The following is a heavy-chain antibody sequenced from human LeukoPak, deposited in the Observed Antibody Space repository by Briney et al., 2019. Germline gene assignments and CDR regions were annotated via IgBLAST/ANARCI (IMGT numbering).Heavy chain of an antibody. Sequence: ASVKVSCTASGYTFTNYAINWVRQAPGQGLEWMGWINTNTGKPTYAPGFTGRYVFSLDTSVSTTYLQISSLTAEDTAVYFCARDTTMIEYNWFDPWGQGTLVTVSS. CDR2: INTNTGKP. V-gene: IGHV7-4-1*02. D-gene: IGHD3-22*01. CDR1: GYTFTNYA. CDR3: ARDTTMIEYNWFDP. J-gene: IGHJ5*02.